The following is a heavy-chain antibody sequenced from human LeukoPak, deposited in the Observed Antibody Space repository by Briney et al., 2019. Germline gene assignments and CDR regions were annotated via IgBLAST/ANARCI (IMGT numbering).Heavy chain of an antibody. CDR1: GFTFSSYS. CDR2: ISSSSSYI. Sequence: GGSLRLSCAASGFTFSSYSMNWVRQAPGKGLEWVSSISSSSSYIYYADSVKGRFTISRDNAKNSLSLQMNSLRAEDTAVYYCARDPDCDSTSCYIGPYNWFDPWGQGTLVTVSS. J-gene: IGHJ5*02. D-gene: IGHD2-2*02. V-gene: IGHV3-21*01. CDR3: ARDPDCDSTSCYIGPYNWFDP.